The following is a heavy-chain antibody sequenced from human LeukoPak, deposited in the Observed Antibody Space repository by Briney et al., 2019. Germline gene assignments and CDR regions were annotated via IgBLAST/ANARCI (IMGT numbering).Heavy chain of an antibody. D-gene: IGHD6-19*01. CDR2: IIPIFGTA. Sequence: SVKVSCKASGGAFSSYAINWLRQAPGQGLEWMGGIIPIFGTANYAQKFQGRVTITTDESTSTAYMQLSSLRSEDTAVYYCARGLAVAGTGEDYFDSWGQGPLVTVSS. CDR3: ARGLAVAGTGEDYFDS. V-gene: IGHV1-69*05. CDR1: GGAFSSYA. J-gene: IGHJ4*02.